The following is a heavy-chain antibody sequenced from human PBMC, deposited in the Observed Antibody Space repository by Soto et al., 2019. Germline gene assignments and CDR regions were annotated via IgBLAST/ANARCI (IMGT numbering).Heavy chain of an antibody. V-gene: IGHV4-59*08. CDR1: GGSISSYY. CDR3: ARHAFQMNYFDY. Sequence: PSETLSLTCTVSGGSISSYYWSWIRQPPGKGLEWIGYMYYSGSTNYNPSLKSRVTISVDTSRHQFSPKLSSVTAADTAVYYCARHAFQMNYFDYWGQGTLVTVSS. CDR2: MYYSGST. J-gene: IGHJ4*02.